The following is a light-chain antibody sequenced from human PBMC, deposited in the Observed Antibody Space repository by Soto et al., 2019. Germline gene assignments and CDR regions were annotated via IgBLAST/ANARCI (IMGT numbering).Light chain of an antibody. Sequence: QSALIQPASVSGSPGQSVTISCTGTSSDVGGSNYVSWYQQHPHRAPKLLIYEVSYRPSGVSSRFSGSKSGNTASLTISGLQAEDDADYYCSSYTSSNTLEVFGVGTKLTVL. CDR2: EVS. J-gene: IGLJ2*01. V-gene: IGLV2-14*01. CDR3: SSYTSSNTLEV. CDR1: SSDVGGSNY.